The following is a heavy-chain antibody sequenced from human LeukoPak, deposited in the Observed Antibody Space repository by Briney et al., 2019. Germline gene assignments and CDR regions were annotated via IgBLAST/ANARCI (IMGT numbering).Heavy chain of an antibody. Sequence: GGSLRLSCAASGFTFSSYAMHWVRQAPGKGLEWVAVISYDGSNKYYADSVKGRFTISRDNSKNTLYLQMNSLRAEDTAVYYCARDPDRWIQLWSLDYWGQGTLVTVSS. CDR2: ISYDGSNK. CDR1: GFTFSSYA. CDR3: ARDPDRWIQLWSLDY. J-gene: IGHJ4*02. D-gene: IGHD5-18*01. V-gene: IGHV3-30*04.